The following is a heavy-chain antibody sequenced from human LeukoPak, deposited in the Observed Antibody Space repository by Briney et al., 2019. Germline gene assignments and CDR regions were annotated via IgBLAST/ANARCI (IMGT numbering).Heavy chain of an antibody. CDR1: GGSISSYY. Sequence: SETLSLTCTVSGGSISSYYWSWIRQPPGKGLEWIGYIYYSGSTNYNPSLKSRVTISVDTSKNQFSLKLSSVTAADTAVYYCARGILWSLGDYWGQGTLVTVSS. CDR2: IYYSGST. J-gene: IGHJ4*02. CDR3: ARGILWSLGDY. D-gene: IGHD2-21*01. V-gene: IGHV4-59*01.